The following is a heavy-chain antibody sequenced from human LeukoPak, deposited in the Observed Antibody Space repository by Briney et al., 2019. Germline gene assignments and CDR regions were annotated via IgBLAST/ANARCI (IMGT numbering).Heavy chain of an antibody. Sequence: PSQTLSLTCTVSGGSISSGDYYWSWIRQPPGKGLEWFGYIYYSGSAYYNPSLKRRLTISGDTSDTQFSLQLSSRTPADSSVVSCARGYDFWSGYYSYYFDYWGQGTLVTVSS. CDR1: GGSISSGDYY. J-gene: IGHJ4*02. V-gene: IGHV4-30-4*08. CDR2: IYYSGSA. D-gene: IGHD3-3*01. CDR3: ARGYDFWSGYYSYYFDY.